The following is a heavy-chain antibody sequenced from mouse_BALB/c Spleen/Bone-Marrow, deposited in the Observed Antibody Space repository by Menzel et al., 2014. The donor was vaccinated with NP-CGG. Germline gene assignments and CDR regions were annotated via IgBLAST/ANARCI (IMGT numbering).Heavy chain of an antibody. CDR2: ISPYIGGT. J-gene: IGHJ2*01. CDR3: ARGRRYDGPYFDY. Sequence: VQLQQSGPELVKPGASVKLSCKASGYTFTGFHMHWVKQSHGKSLEGIGFISPYIGGTGYNQEFKSKATLTVDSSSSTAYMELRSMTSEDSAVYYCARGRRYDGPYFDYWGQGTTLTVSS. CDR1: GYTFTGFH. D-gene: IGHD2-14*01. V-gene: IGHV1S29*02.